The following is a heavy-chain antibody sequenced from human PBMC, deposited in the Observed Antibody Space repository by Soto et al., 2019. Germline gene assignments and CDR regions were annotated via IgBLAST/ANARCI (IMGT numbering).Heavy chain of an antibody. CDR3: ARGSAFIGLDY. Sequence: GGSLRLSCAASGFAVSTSYMNWVRQAPGKGLEWVSVIDSGGSTNHADSVKGRFTISTYNTKDSLYLQMNSLRAEDTAIYYCARGSAFIGLDYWGQGTPVTVSS. J-gene: IGHJ4*02. D-gene: IGHD1-26*01. V-gene: IGHV3-66*01. CDR1: GFAVSTSY. CDR2: IDSGGST.